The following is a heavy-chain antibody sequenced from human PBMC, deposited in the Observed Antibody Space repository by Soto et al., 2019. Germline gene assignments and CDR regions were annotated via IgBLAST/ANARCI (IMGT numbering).Heavy chain of an antibody. Sequence: QLQLQESGSGLVKPSQTLSLTCAVSGGSISSGGYSWSWIRQPPGKVLEWIGYIYHSGSTYYNPSLTSPVTISVDRSRKRFLLKLSAVTAAATAVYYCARAHYGDYGYGMAVWGQGTTVTVSS. V-gene: IGHV4-30-2*01. J-gene: IGHJ6*01. CDR1: GGSISSGGYS. CDR3: ARAHYGDYGYGMAV. CDR2: IYHSGST. D-gene: IGHD4-17*01.